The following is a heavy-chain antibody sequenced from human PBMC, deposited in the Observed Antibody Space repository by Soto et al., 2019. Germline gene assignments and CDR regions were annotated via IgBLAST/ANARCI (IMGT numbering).Heavy chain of an antibody. V-gene: IGHV1-46*01. CDR1: GYTFTNYY. J-gene: IGHJ4*02. CDR3: ARGDNDY. Sequence: SVKVSCKASGYTFTNYYVQWVRQAPGQGLEWKGVIHPDGGHTTYSQKFQDRVTMTRDTFTSTIYMELSSLRSEDTAVYYCARGDNDYWGQGTLVTVSS. CDR2: IHPDGGHT.